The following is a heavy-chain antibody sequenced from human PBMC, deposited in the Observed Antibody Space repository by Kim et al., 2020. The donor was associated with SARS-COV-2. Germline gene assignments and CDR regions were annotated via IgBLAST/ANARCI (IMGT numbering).Heavy chain of an antibody. Sequence: SETLSLTCTVSGGSISSSSYYWGWIRQPPGKGLEWIGSIYYSGSTYYNPSLKSRVTISVDTSKNQFSLKLSSVTAADTAVYYCARHHSSSWYLFYFDYWGQGTLVTVSS. CDR1: GGSISSSSYY. D-gene: IGHD6-13*01. V-gene: IGHV4-39*01. CDR3: ARHHSSSWYLFYFDY. J-gene: IGHJ4*02. CDR2: IYYSGST.